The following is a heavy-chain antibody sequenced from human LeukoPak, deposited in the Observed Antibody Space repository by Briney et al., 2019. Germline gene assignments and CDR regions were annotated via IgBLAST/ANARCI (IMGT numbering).Heavy chain of an antibody. D-gene: IGHD3-3*01. Sequence: SVKVSCKASGGTFSSYAISWVRQAPGQGLEWMGRIIPILGIANYAQKFQGRVTITADKSTSTAYMELSSLRSEDTAVYYCARGRFLEWLLYGYYFDYWGQGTLVTVSS. J-gene: IGHJ4*02. CDR2: IIPILGIA. CDR1: GGTFSSYA. CDR3: ARGRFLEWLLYGYYFDY. V-gene: IGHV1-69*04.